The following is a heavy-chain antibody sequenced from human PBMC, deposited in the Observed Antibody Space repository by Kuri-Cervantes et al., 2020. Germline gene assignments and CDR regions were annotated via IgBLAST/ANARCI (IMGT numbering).Heavy chain of an antibody. Sequence: ASVKVSCKVSGYTLTELSMHWVRQAPGKGLEWMGGFDPEDGETIYAQKFQGRVTITTDESTSTAYMELSSLRSEDTAVYYCAREYSGTTGYFDYWGQGTLVTVSS. CDR3: AREYSGTTGYFDY. V-gene: IGHV1-24*01. CDR1: GYTLTELS. D-gene: IGHD1-26*01. CDR2: FDPEDGET. J-gene: IGHJ4*02.